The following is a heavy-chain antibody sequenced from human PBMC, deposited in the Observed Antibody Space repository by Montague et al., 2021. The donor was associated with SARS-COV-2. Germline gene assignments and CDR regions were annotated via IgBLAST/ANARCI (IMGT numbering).Heavy chain of an antibody. V-gene: IGHV3-23*01. CDR3: AKGRGTSCSDY. Sequence: SRRLSWSASGFTVSTAVVSWVRQAPGKGLEWVSTINGGGGSTYYADSMRGRFTIFRDNSENTLYLQMNSLRAEDTAIYYCAKGRGTSCSDYWGQGTLVTVSS. CDR2: INGGGGST. CDR1: GFTVSTAV. J-gene: IGHJ4*02. D-gene: IGHD2-15*01.